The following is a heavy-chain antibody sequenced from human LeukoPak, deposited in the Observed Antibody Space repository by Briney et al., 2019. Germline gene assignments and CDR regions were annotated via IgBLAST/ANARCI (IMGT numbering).Heavy chain of an antibody. D-gene: IGHD6-19*01. J-gene: IGHJ4*02. V-gene: IGHV6-1*01. CDR2: TYYRSKWYN. CDR3: AREAVAGWIDY. CDR1: GDSVSSNSAV. Sequence: SQTLSLTCAISGDSVSSNSAVWSWIRRSPSRGLEWLGRTYYRSKWYNDYAISLKSRITINPDTSKNQFSLHLNSVTPEDTAVYYCAREAVAGWIDYWGQGTLVTVSS.